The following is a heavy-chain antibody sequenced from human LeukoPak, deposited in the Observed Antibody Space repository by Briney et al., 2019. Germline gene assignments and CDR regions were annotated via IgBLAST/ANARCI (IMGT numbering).Heavy chain of an antibody. D-gene: IGHD3-22*01. Sequence: ASVKVSCKASGYTFTSYGISWVRQAPGQGLEWMGWISAYNGNTNYAQKLQGRVTMTTDTSTSTAYMELRSLRSDDTAVYYCARGKGYYDSSGPNWFDPWGQGTLVTVSP. J-gene: IGHJ5*02. CDR3: ARGKGYYDSSGPNWFDP. CDR1: GYTFTSYG. V-gene: IGHV1-18*01. CDR2: ISAYNGNT.